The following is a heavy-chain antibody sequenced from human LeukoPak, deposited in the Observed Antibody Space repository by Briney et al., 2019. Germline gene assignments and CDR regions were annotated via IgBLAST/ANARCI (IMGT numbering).Heavy chain of an antibody. V-gene: IGHV1-58*02. J-gene: IGHJ6*02. CDR3: AADTAPNWGFRPGYYYYGMDV. Sequence: TSVKVSCKASGFTFTSSAMQWVRQARGQRLEWIGWIVVGSGNTNYAQKFQERVTITRDTSTSTAYMELSSLRSEDTAVYYCAADTAPNWGFRPGYYYYGMDVWGQGTTVTVSS. CDR2: IVVGSGNT. CDR1: GFTFTSSA. D-gene: IGHD7-27*01.